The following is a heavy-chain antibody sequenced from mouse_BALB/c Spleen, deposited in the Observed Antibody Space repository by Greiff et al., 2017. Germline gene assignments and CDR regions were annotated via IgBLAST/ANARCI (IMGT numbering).Heavy chain of an antibody. D-gene: IGHD4-1*01. Sequence: VQLQQSGAELVRSGASVKLSCTASGFNIKDYYMHWVKQRPEQGLEWIGWIDPENGDTEYAPKFQGKATMTADTSSNTAYLQLSSLTSEDTAVYYCTQGELGRAFAYWGQGTLVTVSA. CDR2: IDPENGDT. CDR1: GFNIKDYY. V-gene: IGHV14-4*02. CDR3: TQGELGRAFAY. J-gene: IGHJ3*01.